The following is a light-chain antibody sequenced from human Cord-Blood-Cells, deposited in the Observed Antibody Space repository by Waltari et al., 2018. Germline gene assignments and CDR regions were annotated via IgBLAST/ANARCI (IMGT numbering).Light chain of an antibody. CDR1: PSVSSSY. J-gene: IGKJ1*01. V-gene: IGKV3-20*01. CDR2: GAS. CDR3: QQYGSSPKT. Sequence: EIALTQSPGHLSLSPGERAPPPCRASPSVSSSYLAWYQQKPGQAPRLLIYGASSRATGIPDRFSGSGSGTDFTLTISRLEPEDFAVYYCQQYGSSPKTFGQGTKVEIK.